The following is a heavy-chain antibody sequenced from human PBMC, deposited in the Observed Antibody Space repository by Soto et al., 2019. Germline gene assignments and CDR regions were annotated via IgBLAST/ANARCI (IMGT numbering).Heavy chain of an antibody. J-gene: IGHJ4*01. CDR2: ISGSGGST. D-gene: IGHD1-1*01. CDR3: AKDFLERGVGAYHFDY. CDR1: GFTFRIYA. Sequence: PGGSLRLSCAASGFTFRIYAMSLVRQAQGKGLDWVSGISGSGGSTHYADSVKGRFTTSRDNSKNTLYLQMNSLRAEDTAVYYYAKDFLERGVGAYHFDYWGHGTLVTVSS. V-gene: IGHV3-23*01.